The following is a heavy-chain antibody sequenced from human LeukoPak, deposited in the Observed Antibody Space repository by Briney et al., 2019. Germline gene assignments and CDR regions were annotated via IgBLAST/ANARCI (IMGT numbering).Heavy chain of an antibody. D-gene: IGHD2-2*01. J-gene: IGHJ5*02. CDR3: AHSTAGYCSSTSCLNWFDP. CDR1: GFSLRTRGVG. V-gene: IGHV2-5*01. CDR2: ISWNDDK. Sequence: ESGPTLVKPTQTLTLTCTFSGFSLRTRGVGVGWIPQPPGKALEWLSLISWNDDKRYSPALKSRLTITQDNTQNQLVLTMSNMHPVDTATYSCAHSTAGYCSSTSCLNWFDPWGQGALVTVSS.